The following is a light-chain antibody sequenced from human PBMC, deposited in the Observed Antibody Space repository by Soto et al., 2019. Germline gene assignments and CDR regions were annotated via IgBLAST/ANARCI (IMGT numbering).Light chain of an antibody. J-gene: IGLJ2*01. CDR1: SSDVGSCKY. CDR3: SSHADSNNVEVL. V-gene: IGLV2-8*01. CDR2: EVI. Sequence: QSALTQPPSASGSPGQSVTIACTGTSSDVGSCKYVSWYQQHPGKAPKLIIYEVIKRPSGVPDRFSGSKSGNTASLTVSGLQAEDEADYYCSSHADSNNVEVLFGGGTKLTVL.